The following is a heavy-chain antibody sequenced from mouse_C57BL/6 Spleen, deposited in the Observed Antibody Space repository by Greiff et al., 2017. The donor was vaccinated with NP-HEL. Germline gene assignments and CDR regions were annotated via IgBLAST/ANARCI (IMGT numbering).Heavy chain of an antibody. CDR2: INPSSGYT. Sequence: QVQLQQSGAELAKPGASVKLPCKASGYAFTSYWMHWVKQRPGQGLEWIGYINPSSGYTKYNQKFKDKATLTADKSSSIAYMQLSSLTYEDSAVYYCASFYDGPDYWGQGTTLTVSS. J-gene: IGHJ2*01. CDR3: ASFYDGPDY. V-gene: IGHV1-7*01. D-gene: IGHD2-3*01. CDR1: GYAFTSYW.